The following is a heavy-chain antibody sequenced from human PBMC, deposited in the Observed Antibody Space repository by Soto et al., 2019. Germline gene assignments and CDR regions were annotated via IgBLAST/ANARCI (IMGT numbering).Heavy chain of an antibody. J-gene: IGHJ6*03. CDR1: GDSVSSNSAA. D-gene: IGHD1-7*01. CDR2: TYYRSRWYN. Sequence: QVPLQESGPGLVKPSQTLSLTCAISGDSVSSNSAAWNWIRLSPSRGLEWLARTYYRSRWYNDYAVSVRSRITVNPDTSKYQFSLQLTSVTPEDTAVYYCAGTTSHQWYYMDVWGKGTTVTVSS. CDR3: AGTTSHQWYYMDV. V-gene: IGHV6-1*01.